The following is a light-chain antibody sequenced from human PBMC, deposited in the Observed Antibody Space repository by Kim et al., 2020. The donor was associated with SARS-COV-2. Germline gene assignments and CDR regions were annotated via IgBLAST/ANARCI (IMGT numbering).Light chain of an antibody. Sequence: SSELTQDPAVSVALGQTVRITCQGDSLRSYYATWYQQKPRQAPLLVIFGRNNRPSGIPDRFSGSTSGNTVSLTISGAQAEDEADFYCQSRDSGGNVVFGGGTQLTVL. CDR2: GRN. J-gene: IGLJ2*01. V-gene: IGLV3-19*01. CDR1: SLRSYY. CDR3: QSRDSGGNVV.